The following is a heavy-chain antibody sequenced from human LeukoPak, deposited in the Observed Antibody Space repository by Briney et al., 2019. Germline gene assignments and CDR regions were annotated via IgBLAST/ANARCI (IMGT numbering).Heavy chain of an antibody. J-gene: IGHJ4*02. Sequence: PSQTLSLTCTVSGGSISSYYWSWIRQPAGKGLEWIGRIYTSGSTNYNPSLKSRVTMSVDTSKNQFSLKLSSVTAADTAVYYCARVRTISSGGYVDYWGQGTLVTVSS. CDR2: IYTSGST. D-gene: IGHD3-10*01. CDR3: ARVRTISSGGYVDY. CDR1: GGSISSYY. V-gene: IGHV4-4*07.